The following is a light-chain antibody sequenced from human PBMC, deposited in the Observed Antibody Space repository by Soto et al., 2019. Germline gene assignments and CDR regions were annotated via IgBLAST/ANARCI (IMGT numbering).Light chain of an antibody. CDR1: QSVSSSF. V-gene: IGKV3-20*01. CDR3: QQYGSSPWT. Sequence: EIVLTQSPGTLSLSPGERATLSCRASQSVSSSFLAWYQQKPGQAPRLLIYLASARAAGIPDRFSGSGSGTDFTLTISRLEPEDFAVYYCQQYGSSPWTFGQATKVDIK. CDR2: LAS. J-gene: IGKJ1*01.